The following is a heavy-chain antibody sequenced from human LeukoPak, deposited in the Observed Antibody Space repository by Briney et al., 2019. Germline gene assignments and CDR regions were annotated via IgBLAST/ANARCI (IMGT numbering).Heavy chain of an antibody. CDR1: GFTFSSYA. CDR2: ISGSGGST. CDR3: AKDRSVVVAATSVN. J-gene: IGHJ4*02. V-gene: IGHV3-23*01. Sequence: PGGSLGLSCAASGFTFSSYAMSWVRQAPGKGLEWVSAISGSGGSTYYADSVKGRFTISRDNSKNTLYLQMNSLRAEDTAVYYCAKDRSVVVAATSVNWGQGTLVTVSS. D-gene: IGHD2-15*01.